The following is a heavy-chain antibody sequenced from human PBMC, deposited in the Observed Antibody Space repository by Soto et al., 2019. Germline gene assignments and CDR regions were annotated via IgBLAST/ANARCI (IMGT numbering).Heavy chain of an antibody. V-gene: IGHV3-53*01. CDR3: ARESYCTNGVCDDAFDI. J-gene: IGHJ3*02. Sequence: GGSLRLSCAASGLTVSSNYMSWVRQAPGKGLEWVSVIYSGGSTYYADSVKGRFTISRDNSKNTLYLQMNSLRAEDTAVYYCARESYCTNGVCDDAFDIWGQGTMVTVSS. D-gene: IGHD2-8*01. CDR1: GLTVSSNY. CDR2: IYSGGST.